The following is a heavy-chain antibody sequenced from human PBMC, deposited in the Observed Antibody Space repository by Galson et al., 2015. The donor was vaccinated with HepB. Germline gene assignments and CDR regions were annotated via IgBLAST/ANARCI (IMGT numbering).Heavy chain of an antibody. D-gene: IGHD3-22*01. J-gene: IGHJ4*02. Sequence: SLRLSCAASGFTFNFYGMHWVRQAPGKGLEWMAGINTDGSNKYYEDSVRGRVTISQDNSKNTLYLQMNNLRVEDTAVYFCARDDDTSGDSSNLGYWGQGTLVTVSS. CDR3: ARDDDTSGDSSNLGY. V-gene: IGHV3-33*01. CDR1: GFTFNFYG. CDR2: INTDGSNK.